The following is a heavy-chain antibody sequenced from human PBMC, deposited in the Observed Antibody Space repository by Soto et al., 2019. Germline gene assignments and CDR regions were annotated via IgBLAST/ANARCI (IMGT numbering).Heavy chain of an antibody. CDR2: IYYSGST. CDR3: ARSGWDRTV. V-gene: IGHV4-59*01. D-gene: IGHD1-26*01. J-gene: IGHJ4*02. Sequence: PSETLSLTCTVSGGSISSNYWSWIRQPPGKGLGWIGYIYYSGSTNYNPSLKSRVTISVDTARNQFSLKLSSVTAPATAVYYCARSGWDRTVWGQGTLVAVSS. CDR1: GGSISSNY.